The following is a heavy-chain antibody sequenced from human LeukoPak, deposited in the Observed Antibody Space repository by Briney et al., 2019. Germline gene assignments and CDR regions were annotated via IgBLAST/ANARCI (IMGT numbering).Heavy chain of an antibody. CDR3: AKGYGGTNSPLDY. V-gene: IGHV3-30*18. CDR2: ISYDGSSK. J-gene: IGHJ4*02. Sequence: GRSLRLSCAASGFTFSSFGMHWVRQAPGKGLEWVAGISYDGSSKYYADSVKGRFTISRDNSRNTLYLQLNSLRAEDTAVFYCAKGYGGTNSPLDYWGQGTLVTVSS. D-gene: IGHD4-23*01. CDR1: GFTFSSFG.